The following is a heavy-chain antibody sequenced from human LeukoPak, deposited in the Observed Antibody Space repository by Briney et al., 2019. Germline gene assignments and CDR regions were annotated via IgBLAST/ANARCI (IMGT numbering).Heavy chain of an antibody. CDR1: GFTFSTYG. J-gene: IGHJ4*02. V-gene: IGHV3-30*02. Sequence: PGGSLRLSCAASGFTFSTYGVHWVRQAPGKGLEWVALIWYDGSNKYYADSVKGRFTISRDNSKNTLYLQMSSLRAEDTAVYYCARGAPYCSSISCYVDYWGQGTLVTVSS. CDR2: IWYDGSNK. CDR3: ARGAPYCSSISCYVDY. D-gene: IGHD2-2*01.